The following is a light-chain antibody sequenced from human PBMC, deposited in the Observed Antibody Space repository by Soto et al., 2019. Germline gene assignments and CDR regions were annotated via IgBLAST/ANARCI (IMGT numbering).Light chain of an antibody. CDR1: SSDVGGYNY. CDR3: CSYAGNYRV. Sequence: QSALTQPRSVSGSPGQSVTISCTGTSSDVGGYNYVSWYQHHPGKAPKLMIHDVSRRPSGVPDRFSGSKSGNTASLTISGLQAEDEADYYCCSYAGNYRVFGGGTKLTVL. V-gene: IGLV2-11*01. CDR2: DVS. J-gene: IGLJ2*01.